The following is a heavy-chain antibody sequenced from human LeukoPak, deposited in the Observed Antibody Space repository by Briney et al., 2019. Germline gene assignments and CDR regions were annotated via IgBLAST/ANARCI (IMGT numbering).Heavy chain of an antibody. Sequence: ASVTVSCKASGYTFTSYDINWVRQATGQGLEWMGWISAYNGNTNYAQKLQGRVTMTTDTSTSTAYMELRSLRSDDTAVYYCARDSMVRGVIIGGKFDYWGQGTLVTVSS. CDR3: ARDSMVRGVIIGGKFDY. CDR2: ISAYNGNT. J-gene: IGHJ4*02. CDR1: GYTFTSYD. V-gene: IGHV1-18*01. D-gene: IGHD3-10*01.